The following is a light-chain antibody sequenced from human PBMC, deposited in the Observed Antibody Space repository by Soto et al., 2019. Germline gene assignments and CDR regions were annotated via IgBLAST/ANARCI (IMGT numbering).Light chain of an antibody. J-gene: IGKJ1*01. CDR1: QGISSF. CDR3: QHLSGYSWT. Sequence: DTQLTQSPSFLSASVGDRVTITCRASQGISSFLAWYQQKPGKAPKLLIYSASTLQSGVPSRFSGSGSGTEFTLTISSLQPEDFATYFCQHLSGYSWTFGQGTKVEIK. CDR2: SAS. V-gene: IGKV1-9*01.